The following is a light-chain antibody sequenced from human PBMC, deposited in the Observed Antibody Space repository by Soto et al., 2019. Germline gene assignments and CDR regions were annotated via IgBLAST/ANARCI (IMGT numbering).Light chain of an antibody. CDR2: GAS. CDR1: QSVSSSY. Sequence: EIVLTQSPGTLSLSPGERATLSCRASQSVSSSYLAWYQQKPGQAPRLLIYGASSRATGIPDRFSGSGSGTDFTLTFSRLEPEDFAVYYCQQYGSSPRTLGQGTKVDIK. J-gene: IGKJ1*01. CDR3: QQYGSSPRT. V-gene: IGKV3-20*01.